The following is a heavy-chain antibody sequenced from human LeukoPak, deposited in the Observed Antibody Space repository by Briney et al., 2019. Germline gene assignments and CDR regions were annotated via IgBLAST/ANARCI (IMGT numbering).Heavy chain of an antibody. Sequence: SETLSLTCTVSGGSISSYYWSWIRQPPGKGLEWIGYIYYSGSTNYNPSLKSRVTISVDTSKNQFSLKLSSVTAADTAVYYCARGAWSSSWSQGIVSHYYYMDVWGKGTTVTVSS. J-gene: IGHJ6*03. CDR1: GGSISSYY. V-gene: IGHV4-59*01. D-gene: IGHD6-13*01. CDR2: IYYSGST. CDR3: ARGAWSSSWSQGIVSHYYYMDV.